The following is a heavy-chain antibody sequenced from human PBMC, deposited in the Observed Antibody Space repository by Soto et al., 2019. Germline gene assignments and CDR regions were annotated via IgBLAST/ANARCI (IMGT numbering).Heavy chain of an antibody. CDR1: GFTFSNAW. CDR3: TTGVATVTTDSDY. D-gene: IGHD4-17*01. V-gene: IGHV3-15*01. Sequence: GGSLRLSCAASGFTFSNAWMSWVCQAPGKGLEWVGRIKSKTDGGTTDYAAPVKGRFTISRDDSKNTLYLQMNSLKTENTAVYYCTTGVATVTTDSDYWGQGTLVTVSS. J-gene: IGHJ4*02. CDR2: IKSKTDGGTT.